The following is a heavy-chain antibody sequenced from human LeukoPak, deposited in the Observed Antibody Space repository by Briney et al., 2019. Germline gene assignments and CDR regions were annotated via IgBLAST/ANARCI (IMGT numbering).Heavy chain of an antibody. D-gene: IGHD2-15*01. CDR1: GFTFSSYW. Sequence: GGSLRLSCAASGFTFSSYWMSWVRQAPGKGLEWVANIKQDGSEKYYVDSVKGRFTISRDNAKNTLYLQMNSLRAEDTAVYYCARERQGYCSGGSCYEGLDYWGQGTLVTVSS. CDR3: ARERQGYCSGGSCYEGLDY. CDR2: IKQDGSEK. V-gene: IGHV3-7*01. J-gene: IGHJ4*02.